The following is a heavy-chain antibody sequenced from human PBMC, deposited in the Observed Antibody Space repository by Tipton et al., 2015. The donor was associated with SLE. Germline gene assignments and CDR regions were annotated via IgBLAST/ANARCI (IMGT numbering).Heavy chain of an antibody. Sequence: TLSLTCTVSGDSISSYYWSWIRQPPGKGLEWIGHIYSSGSTKYNPSLNRRVTISVDTSKNQFSLKLSSVTAADTAVFYCARLREGYNYYYGMDVWGQGTTVTVSS. CDR3: ARLREGYNYYYGMDV. V-gene: IGHV4-59*12. CDR1: GDSISSYY. CDR2: IYSSGST. D-gene: IGHD1-26*01. J-gene: IGHJ6*02.